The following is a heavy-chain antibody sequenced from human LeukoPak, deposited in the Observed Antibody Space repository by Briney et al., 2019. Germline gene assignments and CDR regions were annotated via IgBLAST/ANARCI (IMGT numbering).Heavy chain of an antibody. CDR1: GYNFTSYW. Sequence: GESLKISCKGSGYNFTSYWIGWVRQMPGKGLEWIGIIYPGDSDTRYSPSFQGQVTISADKSISTAYLQWSSLKASDTAMYYCARHRPTKYYFDYWGQGTLITVSS. CDR3: ARHRPTKYYFDY. CDR2: IYPGDSDT. D-gene: IGHD1-26*01. J-gene: IGHJ4*02. V-gene: IGHV5-51*01.